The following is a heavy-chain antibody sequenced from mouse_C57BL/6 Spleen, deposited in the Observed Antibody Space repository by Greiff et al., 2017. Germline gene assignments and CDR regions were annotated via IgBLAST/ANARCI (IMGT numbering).Heavy chain of an antibody. CDR1: GYTFTDYN. Sequence: EVQGVESGPELVKPGASVKMSCKASGYTFTDYNMHWVKQSHGKSLEWIGYINPNNGGTSYNQKFKGKATLTVNKSSSTAYMELRSLTSEDSAVYYCARSGYYLYWYFDVWGTGTTVTVSS. CDR3: ARSGYYLYWYFDV. D-gene: IGHD2-3*01. CDR2: INPNNGGT. J-gene: IGHJ1*03. V-gene: IGHV1-22*01.